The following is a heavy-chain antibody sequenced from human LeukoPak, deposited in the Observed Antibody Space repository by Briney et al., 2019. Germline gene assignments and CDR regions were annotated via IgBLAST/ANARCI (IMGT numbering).Heavy chain of an antibody. CDR3: TRHRQSSFSLYYFDN. D-gene: IGHD2/OR15-2a*01. CDR2: IKTDGSLT. CDR1: GFTFSSYW. V-gene: IGHV3-7*03. J-gene: IGHJ4*02. Sequence: GGSLRLSCVASGFTFSSYWMTWVRQAPGKGLEWVANIKTDGSLTYYVDSVKGRFTISRDNAKNSPYLQMNSLRAEDTALYFCTRHRQSSFSLYYFDNWGPGALVTVSS.